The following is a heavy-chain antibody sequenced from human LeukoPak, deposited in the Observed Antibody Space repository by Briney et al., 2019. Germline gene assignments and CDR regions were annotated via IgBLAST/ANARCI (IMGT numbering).Heavy chain of an antibody. Sequence: GGSLRLSCAASGFTFSRHWMSWVRQAPGEGLEWVAHIRQDGNWRHHEDSVEGRFTISRDNAKNSLYLQMNSLRVEDTAVYYCARFGDPSTTLDYWGQGTRVTVSS. J-gene: IGHJ4*02. CDR1: GFTFSRHW. V-gene: IGHV3-7*01. D-gene: IGHD3-16*01. CDR2: IRQDGNWR. CDR3: ARFGDPSTTLDY.